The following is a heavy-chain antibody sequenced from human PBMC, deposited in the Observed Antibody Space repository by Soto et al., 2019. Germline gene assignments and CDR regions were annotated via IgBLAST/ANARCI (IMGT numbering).Heavy chain of an antibody. Sequence: ASVKVSCKASGYTFTGYYMHWVRQAPGQGLEWMGWINPNSGGTNYAQKFQGWVTMTRDTSISTGYMELSRLRSDDTAVYYCAKNLMIVVVNRAAAFDIWGQGTMVTVSS. V-gene: IGHV1-2*04. J-gene: IGHJ3*02. D-gene: IGHD3-22*01. CDR3: AKNLMIVVVNRAAAFDI. CDR2: INPNSGGT. CDR1: GYTFTGYY.